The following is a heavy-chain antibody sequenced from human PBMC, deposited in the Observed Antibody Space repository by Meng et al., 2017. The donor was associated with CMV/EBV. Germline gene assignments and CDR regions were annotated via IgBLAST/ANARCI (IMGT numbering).Heavy chain of an antibody. V-gene: IGHV4-39*07. CDR3: ASYSF. J-gene: IGHJ4*02. Sequence: SETLSLTCTVSGGSIGSSSYYWGWIRQPPGKGLEWIGSIYYSGSTYYNPSLKSRVTISVDTSKNQFSLKLSSVTAADTAVYYCASYSFWGQGTLVTVSS. CDR2: IYYSGST. D-gene: IGHD4-11*01. CDR1: GGSIGSSSYY.